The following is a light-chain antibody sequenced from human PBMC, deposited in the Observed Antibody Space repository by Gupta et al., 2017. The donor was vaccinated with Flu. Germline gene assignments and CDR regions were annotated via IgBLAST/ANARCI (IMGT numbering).Light chain of an antibody. V-gene: IGKV3-11*01. CDR2: DAS. CDR3: QQRINWPTT. CDR1: LNVTTY. J-gene: IGKJ1*01. Sequence: EIVLTQSPATLSLSPGERATLSCRASLNVTTYLSWYQHKPGQAPRLLIYDASSRATGIPARFSGSESETEFTLTISSLEPEDFAVYYCQQRINWPTTFGQGTKVEI.